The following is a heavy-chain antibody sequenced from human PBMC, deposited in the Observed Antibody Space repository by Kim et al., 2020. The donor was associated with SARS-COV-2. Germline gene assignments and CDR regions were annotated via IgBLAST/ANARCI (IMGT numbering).Heavy chain of an antibody. CDR1: GFTFSDYY. Sequence: GGSLRLSCAASGFTFSDYYMSWIRQAPGKGLEWVSYISSSGSTIYYADSVKGRFTISRDNAKNSLYLQMNSLRAEDTAVYYCARDCGGDCFDYYYYYMDVWGKGTTVTVSS. CDR3: ARDCGGDCFDYYYYYMDV. CDR2: ISSSGSTI. J-gene: IGHJ6*03. D-gene: IGHD2-21*01. V-gene: IGHV3-11*01.